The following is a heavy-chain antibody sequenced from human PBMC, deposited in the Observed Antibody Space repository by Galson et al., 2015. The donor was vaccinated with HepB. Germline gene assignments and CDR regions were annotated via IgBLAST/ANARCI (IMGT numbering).Heavy chain of an antibody. CDR3: ARVLNWNYSS. CDR1: GFTVSKND. CDR2: IYSGGST. J-gene: IGHJ5*02. D-gene: IGHD1-7*01. Sequence: SLRLSCAAAGFTVSKNDMSWGRQAGGQGREWVSDIYSGGSTYYADSVKGRFTISRDNSKNTLYLQMNSLRAEDTAVYYCARVLNWNYSSWGQGTLVTVSS. V-gene: IGHV3-53*01.